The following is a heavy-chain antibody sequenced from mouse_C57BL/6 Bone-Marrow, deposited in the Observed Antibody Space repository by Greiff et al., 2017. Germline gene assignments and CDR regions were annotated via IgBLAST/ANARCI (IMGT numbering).Heavy chain of an antibody. CDR1: GYSITSGYY. J-gene: IGHJ2*01. CDR2: ISYDGSN. CDR3: ARKGTGTYYFDY. V-gene: IGHV3-6*01. Sequence: EVKLMESGPGLVKPSQSLSLTCSVTGYSITSGYYWNWIRQFPGNKLEWMGYISYDGSNNYNPSLKNRISITRDTSKNQFFLKLNSVTTEDTATYYCARKGTGTYYFDYWGQGTTLTVSS. D-gene: IGHD4-1*01.